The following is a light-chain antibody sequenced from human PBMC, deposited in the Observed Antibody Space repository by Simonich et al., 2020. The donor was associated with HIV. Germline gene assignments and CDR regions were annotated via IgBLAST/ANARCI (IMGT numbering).Light chain of an antibody. CDR2: DST. CDR3: QSYDSSLSAVV. Sequence: QSVLAQPPSVSGAPGQRVTISCTGNSSNIGAGFDVTWYQQLPGTTPKLLINDSTNRPSGVPDRFSGSKSDTSASLAITGLQTEDEADYYCQSYDSSLSAVVFGGGTKLTVL. J-gene: IGLJ2*01. V-gene: IGLV1-40*01. CDR1: SSNIGAGFD.